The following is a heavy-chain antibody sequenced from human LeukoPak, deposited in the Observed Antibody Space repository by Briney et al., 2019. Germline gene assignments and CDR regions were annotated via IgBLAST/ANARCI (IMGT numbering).Heavy chain of an antibody. J-gene: IGHJ6*03. V-gene: IGHV4-59*12. CDR2: IYHSGDT. Sequence: SETLSLTCTVSGDSISSYYWGWIRQPPGKGLEWIGYIYHSGDTNYNPSLKSRVTFSLDTSKNQFSLKLSSVTAADTAVYYCARDRARSWSLRLYYYMDVWGKGTTVTVSS. CDR3: ARDRARSWSLRLYYYMDV. D-gene: IGHD6-13*01. CDR1: GDSISSYY.